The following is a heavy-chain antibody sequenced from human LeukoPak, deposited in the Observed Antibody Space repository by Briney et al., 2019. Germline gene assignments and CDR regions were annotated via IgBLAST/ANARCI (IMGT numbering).Heavy chain of an antibody. CDR3: AKILEGYSYGTRSYYFDY. CDR2: ISYDGSNK. V-gene: IGHV3-30*18. CDR1: GFTFSNAW. J-gene: IGHJ4*02. D-gene: IGHD5-18*01. Sequence: GGSLRLSCAASGFTFSNAWMNWVRQAPGKGLEWVAVISYDGSNKYYADSVKGRFTISRDNSKNTLYLQMNSLRAEDTAVYYCAKILEGYSYGTRSYYFDYWGQGTLVTVSS.